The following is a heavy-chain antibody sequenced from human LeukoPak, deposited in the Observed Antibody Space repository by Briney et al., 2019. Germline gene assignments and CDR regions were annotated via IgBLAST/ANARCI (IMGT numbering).Heavy chain of an antibody. Sequence: GGSLRLSCAASGFTFSNAWMNWVRQAPGKGLDWVGRIKSKTDGGTTDYAAPVKGRFTISRDDSKNTLYLQMNSLRTEDTAVYYCTTPGGYDFRNFDYWGQGTLVTVSS. CDR1: GFTFSNAW. CDR2: IKSKTDGGTT. CDR3: TTPGGYDFRNFDY. V-gene: IGHV3-15*07. J-gene: IGHJ4*02. D-gene: IGHD5-12*01.